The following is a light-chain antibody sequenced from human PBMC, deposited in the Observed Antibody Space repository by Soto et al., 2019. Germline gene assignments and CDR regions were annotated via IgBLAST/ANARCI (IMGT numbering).Light chain of an antibody. J-gene: IGLJ1*01. V-gene: IGLV2-14*03. CDR3: SSYTSSSTLV. CDR2: YVS. CDR1: RSDGGGYNY. Sequence: QCVLTQPASVSGSPGQSITISCTGNRSDGGGYNYVSWDQEHPGKAPKLRIYYVSKRPTGGSNRFSGSKSGNTASLTISGLQAEDEADYYCSSYTSSSTLVFGTGTKVTVL.